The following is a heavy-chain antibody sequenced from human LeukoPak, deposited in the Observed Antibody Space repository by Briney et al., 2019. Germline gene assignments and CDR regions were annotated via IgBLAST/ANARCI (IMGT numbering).Heavy chain of an antibody. CDR1: GFTFSNAW. CDR3: TILGYCTNGVCPTHYC. D-gene: IGHD2-8*01. Sequence: PGGSLRLSCAASGFTFSNAWMSWVRQAPGKGLEWVGRIKSKTDGGTTDYAAPVKGRFTFSRDDSKNTLYLQMNSLKTEDTAVYYCTILGYCTNGVCPTHYCWGQGTLVTVSS. V-gene: IGHV3-15*01. CDR2: IKSKTDGGTT. J-gene: IGHJ4*02.